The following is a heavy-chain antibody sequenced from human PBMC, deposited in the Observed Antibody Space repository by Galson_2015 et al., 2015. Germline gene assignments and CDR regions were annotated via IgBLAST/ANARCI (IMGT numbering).Heavy chain of an antibody. CDR1: EFTFSSYY. Sequence: SLRLSCAASEFTFSSYYMSWVRQAPGKGLEWVSSISSTTTYIYYADSVKGRFTISRDNAKNSLYLQVNSLGAEDTAVYYCARQILDYDFWSGYYPTNFDYWGQGTLVT. CDR2: ISSTTTYI. CDR3: ARQILDYDFWSGYYPTNFDY. J-gene: IGHJ4*02. V-gene: IGHV3-21*01. D-gene: IGHD3-3*01.